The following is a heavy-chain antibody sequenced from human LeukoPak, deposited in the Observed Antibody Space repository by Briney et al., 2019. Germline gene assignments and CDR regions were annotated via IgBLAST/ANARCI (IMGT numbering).Heavy chain of an antibody. CDR1: GYTFTGYY. CDR3: ARGIEMAPPYYCYGMDV. D-gene: IGHD5-24*01. J-gene: IGHJ6*02. CDR2: INPNSGGT. Sequence: ASVKVSCKASGYTFTGYYMHWVRQAPGQGLEWMGWINPNSGGTNYAQKFQGRVTMTRDTSISTAYMELSRLRYDDTAVYYCARGIEMAPPYYCYGMDVWSQGTAVSVSS. V-gene: IGHV1-2*02.